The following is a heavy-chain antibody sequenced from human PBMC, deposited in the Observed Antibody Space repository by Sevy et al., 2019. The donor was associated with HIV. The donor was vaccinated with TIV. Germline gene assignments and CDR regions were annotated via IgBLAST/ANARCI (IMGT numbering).Heavy chain of an antibody. V-gene: IGHV3-9*01. CDR1: GVNLNDYA. Sequence: GGSLRLSCTASGVNLNDYAMHWVRQVPGKGLEWVSSLNYNADNIVYADSVKSRFTISRDNGQKSLYLQMDSLRVDDTALYFCTKDAGSGSFFSGYSYWNYMDVWGQGTTVTVSS. D-gene: IGHD1-26*01. J-gene: IGHJ6*03. CDR3: TKDAGSGSFFSGYSYWNYMDV. CDR2: LNYNADNI.